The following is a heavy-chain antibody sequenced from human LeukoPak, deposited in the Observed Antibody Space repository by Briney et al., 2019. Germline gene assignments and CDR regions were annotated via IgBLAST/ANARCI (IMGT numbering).Heavy chain of an antibody. J-gene: IGHJ4*02. Sequence: GGSLRLSCAASGFTFSSYGMHWVRQGPGKELEWVAGASYDGSNKYYTDSVKGRFTISRDNSKNTLYLLMNSLRPEDTAVYYCAKDSYYGSGSYFYFDYWGQGTLVTVSS. CDR1: GFTFSSYG. V-gene: IGHV3-30*18. D-gene: IGHD3-10*01. CDR3: AKDSYYGSGSYFYFDY. CDR2: ASYDGSNK.